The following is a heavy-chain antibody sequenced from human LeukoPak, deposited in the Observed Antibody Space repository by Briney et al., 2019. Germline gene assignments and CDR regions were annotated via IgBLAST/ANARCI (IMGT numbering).Heavy chain of an antibody. CDR2: IYYSGST. Sequence: SETLSLTCTVSGGSISSYYWSWIRQPPGKGLEWIGYIYYSGSTNYNPSLKSRVTISVDTSKNQFSLKLSSVTAADTAVYYCARVVFTSGYTPTGPSFDYWGQGTLVTVSS. CDR3: ARVVFTSGYTPTGPSFDY. D-gene: IGHD3-3*01. CDR1: GGSISSYY. J-gene: IGHJ4*02. V-gene: IGHV4-59*01.